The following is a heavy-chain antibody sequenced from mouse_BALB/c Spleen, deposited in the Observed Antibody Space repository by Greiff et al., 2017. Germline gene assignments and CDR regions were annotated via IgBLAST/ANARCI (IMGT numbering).Heavy chain of an antibody. Sequence: EVKVVESGGGLVKPGGSLKLSCAASGFTFSSYTMSWVRQTPEKRLEWVATISSGGSYTYYPDSVKGRFTISRDNAKNTLYLQMSSLKSEDTAMYYCARDNYRYDEGTWFAYWGQGTLVTVSA. CDR2: ISSGGSYT. V-gene: IGHV5-6-4*01. CDR1: GFTFSSYT. J-gene: IGHJ3*01. CDR3: ARDNYRYDEGTWFAY. D-gene: IGHD2-14*01.